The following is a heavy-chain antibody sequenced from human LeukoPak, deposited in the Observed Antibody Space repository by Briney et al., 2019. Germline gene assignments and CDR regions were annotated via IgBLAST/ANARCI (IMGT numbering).Heavy chain of an antibody. CDR2: INPDNSNA. J-gene: IGHJ4*02. Sequence: ASVTVSCTASGYPFINYVIHWVRQAPGQRLEWMGWINPDNSNAEYSQKFQGRITITRDPSATTAYMELSSLRSEDMAVYYCAKDRGGSGDFDYWGQGTLVTVSS. D-gene: IGHD3-10*01. CDR1: GYPFINYV. V-gene: IGHV1-3*01. CDR3: AKDRGGSGDFDY.